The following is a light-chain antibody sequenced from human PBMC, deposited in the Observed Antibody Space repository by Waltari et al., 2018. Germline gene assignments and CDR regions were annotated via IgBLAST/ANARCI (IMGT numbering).Light chain of an antibody. CDR3: QQRSNWPRT. CDR2: SAS. Sequence: EIVLTQSLATLSLSPGARAPLSCRASQSVSSYLAWYQQMPGQAPRLLIHSASSRATGIPARFSGSGSGTDFTLTISSLEPEDFAVYYCQQRSNWPRTFGQGTKVEIK. CDR1: QSVSSY. J-gene: IGKJ1*01. V-gene: IGKV3-11*01.